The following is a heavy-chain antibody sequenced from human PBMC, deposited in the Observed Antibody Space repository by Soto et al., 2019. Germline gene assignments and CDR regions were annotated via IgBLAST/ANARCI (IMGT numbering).Heavy chain of an antibody. CDR1: GFAFDAYN. D-gene: IGHD6-19*01. Sequence: QVQLVESGGGVVQSGGYLKLSCAASGFAFDAYNIHWVRQAPGKGLEWVAFVWYDGSNEYYSDAVKGRFTVSRDNSKNSLYVELNSLRAEDKAVYYCARDLYKSGWTGTFDIWGQGTRVTVSS. CDR3: ARDLYKSGWTGTFDI. V-gene: IGHV3-33*01. CDR2: VWYDGSNE. J-gene: IGHJ3*02.